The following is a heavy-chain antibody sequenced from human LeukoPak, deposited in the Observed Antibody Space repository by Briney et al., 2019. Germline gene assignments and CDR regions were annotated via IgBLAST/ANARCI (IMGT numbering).Heavy chain of an antibody. V-gene: IGHV4-30-4*08. CDR3: ARTSGYYGHFDL. J-gene: IGHJ2*01. CDR2: IYYSGST. D-gene: IGHD3-3*01. Sequence: SETLSLTCTVSGGSISSGDYYWSWIRQPPGKGLEWIGYIYYSGSTYYNPSLKSRVTISVDTSKNQFSLKLSSVTAADTAVYYCARTSGYYGHFDLWGRGTLVTVSS. CDR1: GGSISSGDYY.